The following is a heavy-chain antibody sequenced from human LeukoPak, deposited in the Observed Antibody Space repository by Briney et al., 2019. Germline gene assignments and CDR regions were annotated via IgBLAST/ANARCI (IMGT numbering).Heavy chain of an antibody. Sequence: GGSLRLSCAASGFTFSAYGMNWVRQAPGKGLEWVSYISSSNTIYYAGSVKGRFTISRDNAKNSLYLQMNSLRAEDTAVYYCARDRDGYNESPQTHWGQGTMVTVSS. CDR3: ARDRDGYNESPQTH. CDR1: GFTFSAYG. CDR2: ISSSNTI. V-gene: IGHV3-48*01. J-gene: IGHJ3*01. D-gene: IGHD5-24*01.